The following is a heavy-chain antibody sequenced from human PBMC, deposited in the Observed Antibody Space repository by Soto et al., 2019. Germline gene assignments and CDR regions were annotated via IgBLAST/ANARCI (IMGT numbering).Heavy chain of an antibody. D-gene: IGHD6-13*01. CDR3: AKVAAAAGTYYFDY. CDR2: ISYDGSNK. J-gene: IGHJ4*02. Sequence: GGSLRLSCAASGFTFSSYGMHWVRQAPGKGLEWVAVISYDGSNKYYADSVKGRFTISRDNSKNTLYLQMNSLRAEDTAVYYCAKVAAAAGTYYFDYWGQGTLVTVSS. V-gene: IGHV3-30*18. CDR1: GFTFSSYG.